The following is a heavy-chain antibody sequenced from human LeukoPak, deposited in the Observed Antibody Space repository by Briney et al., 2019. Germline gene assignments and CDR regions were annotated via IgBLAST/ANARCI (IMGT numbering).Heavy chain of an antibody. CDR1: GFTFTDYG. D-gene: IGHD2-2*01. CDR3: ARDLCTTTSCLDY. Sequence: GGSLRLSCAASGFTFTDYGMHWVRQAPGKGLEWVAVIWHDGSNKYYADSVKGRFTISRDDSKNTLYLQMNSLRAEDTSVYYCARDLCTTTSCLDYWGQGTLVTVSS. V-gene: IGHV3-33*01. CDR2: IWHDGSNK. J-gene: IGHJ4*02.